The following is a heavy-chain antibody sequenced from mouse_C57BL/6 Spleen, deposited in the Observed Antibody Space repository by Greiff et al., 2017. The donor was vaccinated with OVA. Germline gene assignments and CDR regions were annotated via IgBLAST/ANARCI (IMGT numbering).Heavy chain of an antibody. CDR1: GYTFTSYW. CDR2: IDPSDSAT. Sequence: QVQLQQPGAELVRPGSSVKLSCTASGYTFTSYWMHWVKQRPIQGLEWIGTIDPSDSATHYNQKFKDKATLTVDKSSSTAYMQLSRLTSEYSAVYYCARSFYYGSSYDYFDYWGQGTTLTVSS. CDR3: ARSFYYGSSYDYFDY. D-gene: IGHD1-1*01. V-gene: IGHV1-52*01. J-gene: IGHJ2*01.